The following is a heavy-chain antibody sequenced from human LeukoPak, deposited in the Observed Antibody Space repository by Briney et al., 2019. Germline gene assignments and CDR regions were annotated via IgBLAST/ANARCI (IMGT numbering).Heavy chain of an antibody. V-gene: IGHV4-59*12. D-gene: IGHD6-19*01. CDR3: AREGSGSNWFDP. J-gene: IGHJ5*02. Sequence: SETLSLTCTVSGGSISSYYWSWIRQPPGKGLEWIGYIYYSGSTNYNPSLKSRVTISVDTSKNQFSLKLSSVTAADTAVYYCAREGSGSNWFDPWGQGTLVTVSS. CDR1: GGSISSYY. CDR2: IYYSGST.